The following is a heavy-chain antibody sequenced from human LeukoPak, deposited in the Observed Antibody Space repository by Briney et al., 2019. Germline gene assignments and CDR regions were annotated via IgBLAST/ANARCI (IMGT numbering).Heavy chain of an antibody. CDR2: IWYDGSNK. Sequence: PGGSLRLSCAASGFTFSNAWMSWVRQAPGKGLEWVAVIWYDGSNKYYADSVKGRFTISRDNSKNTLYLQMNSLRAEDTAVYYCARSHPYDILTGYPDYWGQGTLVTVSS. D-gene: IGHD3-9*01. V-gene: IGHV3-33*08. CDR1: GFTFSNAW. CDR3: ARSHPYDILTGYPDY. J-gene: IGHJ4*02.